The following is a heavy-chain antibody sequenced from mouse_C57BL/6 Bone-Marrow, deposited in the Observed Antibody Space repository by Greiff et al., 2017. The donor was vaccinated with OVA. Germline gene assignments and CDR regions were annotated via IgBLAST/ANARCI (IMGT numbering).Heavy chain of an antibody. V-gene: IGHV5-6*01. CDR2: ISSGGSYT. CDR1: GFTFSSYG. J-gene: IGHJ3*01. Sequence: EVHLVESGGDLVKPGGSLKLSCAASGFTFSSYGMSWVRQTPDKRLEWVATISSGGSYTYYPDSVKGRFTISRDNAKNTLYLQMSSLKSEDTAMYYCARQGEPPSWFAYWGQGTLVTVSA. D-gene: IGHD2-13*01. CDR3: ARQGEPPSWFAY.